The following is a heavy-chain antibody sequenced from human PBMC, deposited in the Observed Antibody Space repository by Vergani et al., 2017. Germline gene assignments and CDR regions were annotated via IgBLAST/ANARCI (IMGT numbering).Heavy chain of an antibody. V-gene: IGHV1-46*03. Sequence: VQVVQSGAEVKKSGASVKVSCKTSGYTFSNYYMHWVRQAPGQGLEWMGIINPSGGHTNYAQKFQGRVTMTGDTSTSTVYMELSSLRSEDTAIYFCATRYYGNLTCYPYWGQGTLVTGS. J-gene: IGHJ4*02. CDR1: GYTFSNYY. CDR2: INPSGGHT. D-gene: IGHD3-9*01. CDR3: ATRYYGNLTCYPY.